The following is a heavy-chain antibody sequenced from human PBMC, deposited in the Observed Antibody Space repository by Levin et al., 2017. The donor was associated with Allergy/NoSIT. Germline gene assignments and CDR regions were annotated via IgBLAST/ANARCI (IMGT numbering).Heavy chain of an antibody. D-gene: IGHD3-9*01. V-gene: IGHV3-30-3*01. CDR2: ISYDGSNK. CDR1: GFTFSSYA. CDR3: ARDIRGLTGCLDY. J-gene: IGHJ4*02. Sequence: GESLKISCAASGFTFSSYAMHWVRQAPGKGLEWVAVISYDGSNKYYADSVKGRFTISRDNSKNTLYLQMNSLRAEDTAVYYCARDIRGLTGCLDYWGQGTLVTVSS.